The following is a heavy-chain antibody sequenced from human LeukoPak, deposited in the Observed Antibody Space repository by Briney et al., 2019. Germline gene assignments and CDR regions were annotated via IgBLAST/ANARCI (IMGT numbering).Heavy chain of an antibody. CDR1: GYTFTSYG. D-gene: IGHD4-23*01. CDR2: ISAYNGNT. V-gene: IGHV1-18*01. CDR3: ARLGPHYGGNPDNWFDP. J-gene: IGHJ5*02. Sequence: GASVKVSCKASGYTFTSYGTSWVRQAPGQGLEWMGWISAYNGNTNYAQKLQGRVTMTTDTSTSTAYMELRSLRSDDTAVYYCARLGPHYGGNPDNWFDPWGQGTLVTVSS.